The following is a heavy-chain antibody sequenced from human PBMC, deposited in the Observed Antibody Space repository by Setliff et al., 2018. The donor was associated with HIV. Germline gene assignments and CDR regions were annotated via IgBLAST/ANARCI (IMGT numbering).Heavy chain of an antibody. V-gene: IGHV3-66*01. CDR1: GLTFSNYA. D-gene: IGHD1-20*01. J-gene: IGHJ4*02. Sequence: GGSLRLSCVASGLTFSNYALTWVRQAPGKGLEWVSIIYSGGTTYYADSVKGRFTISRGNAKNSLYLQMNSLRAEDTAVYYCARDLSPGITAPLDYWGQGTLVTVSS. CDR2: IYSGGTT. CDR3: ARDLSPGITAPLDY.